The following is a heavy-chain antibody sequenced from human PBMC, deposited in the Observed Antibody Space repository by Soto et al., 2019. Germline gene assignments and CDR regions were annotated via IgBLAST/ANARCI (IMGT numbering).Heavy chain of an antibody. D-gene: IGHD3-16*02. V-gene: IGHV4-4*02. CDR3: ARGEYYVWGSYRPFYNWFDP. J-gene: IGHJ5*02. Sequence: PSETLSLTCAVSGGSISRSNWWSWVRQPPGKGLEWIGEIYHSGSTNYNPSLKSRVTISVDKSKNQFSLKLSSVTAADTAVYYCARGEYYVWGSYRPFYNWFDPWGQGTLVPVSS. CDR1: GGSISRSNW. CDR2: IYHSGST.